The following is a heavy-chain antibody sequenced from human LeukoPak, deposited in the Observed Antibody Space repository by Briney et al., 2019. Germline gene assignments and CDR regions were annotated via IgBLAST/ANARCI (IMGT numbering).Heavy chain of an antibody. J-gene: IGHJ4*02. Sequence: GGSLRLSCAASGFTVSSNYMSWVRQAPGKGLEWVSVIYSGGSTYYADSVKGRFTISRDNSKNTLYLQMNSLRAEDTAAYYCARDSSSWYFYFDYWGQGTLVTVSS. V-gene: IGHV3-66*01. CDR2: IYSGGST. D-gene: IGHD6-13*01. CDR3: ARDSSSWYFYFDY. CDR1: GFTVSSNY.